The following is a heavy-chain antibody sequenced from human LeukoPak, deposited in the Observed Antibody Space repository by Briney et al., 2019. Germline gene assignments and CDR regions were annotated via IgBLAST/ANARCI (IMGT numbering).Heavy chain of an antibody. CDR1: GFTFSSYG. V-gene: IGHV3-30*02. CDR3: AKDPHSKYYYGSGSYWDAFDI. D-gene: IGHD3-10*01. J-gene: IGHJ3*02. Sequence: GGSLRLSCAASGFTFSSYGMHWVRQAPGKGLEWVAFIRYDGSNKYYADSVKGRFTISRDNSKNTLYLQMNSLRAEDTAAYYCAKDPHSKYYYGSGSYWDAFDIWGQGTMVTVSS. CDR2: IRYDGSNK.